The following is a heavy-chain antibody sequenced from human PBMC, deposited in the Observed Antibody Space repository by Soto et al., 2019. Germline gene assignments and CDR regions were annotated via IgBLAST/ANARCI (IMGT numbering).Heavy chain of an antibody. D-gene: IGHD6-13*01. CDR2: ISSSSSTI. V-gene: IGHV3-48*02. Sequence: PGGSLRLSCAASGFTFSSYAMSWVRQAPGKGLEWVSYISSSSSTIYYADSVKGRFTISRDNAKNSLCLQMNSLRDEDTAVYYCARDFYSVGNWFDPWGQGTLVTVSS. CDR3: ARDFYSVGNWFDP. CDR1: GFTFSSYA. J-gene: IGHJ5*02.